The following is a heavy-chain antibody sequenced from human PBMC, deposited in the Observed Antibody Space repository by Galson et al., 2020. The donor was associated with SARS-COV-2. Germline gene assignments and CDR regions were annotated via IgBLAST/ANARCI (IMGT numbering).Heavy chain of an antibody. CDR1: GYTFTGYY. Sequence: ASVKVSCKASGYTFTGYYMHWVRQAPGQGLEWMGWINPNIGGTNYAQKFQGRVTMTRDTSISTAYMELSRLRSDDTAVYYCARDPSSSWYCWFDPWGQGTLVTVSS. CDR3: ARDPSSSWYCWFDP. D-gene: IGHD6-13*01. J-gene: IGHJ5*02. CDR2: INPNIGGT. V-gene: IGHV1-2*02.